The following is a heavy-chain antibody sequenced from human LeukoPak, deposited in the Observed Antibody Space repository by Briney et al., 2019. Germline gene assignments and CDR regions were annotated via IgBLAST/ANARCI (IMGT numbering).Heavy chain of an antibody. CDR1: GFTVSSNY. D-gene: IGHD6-19*01. J-gene: IGHJ4*02. CDR3: ASRVRLAGTESGFDY. V-gene: IGHV3-66*01. Sequence: GGSLRLSCAASGFTVSSNYMSWVRQAPGKGLEWVLVIYSADTTYYADSVKGRFTISRDSSKNTLYLQMNSLRVEDTAVYYCASRVRLAGTESGFDYWGQGTLVTVS. CDR2: IYSADTT.